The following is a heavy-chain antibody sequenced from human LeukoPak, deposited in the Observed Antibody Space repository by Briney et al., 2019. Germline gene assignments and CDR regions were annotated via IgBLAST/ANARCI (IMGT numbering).Heavy chain of an antibody. Sequence: GGSLRLSCAASGFTFSTYTMSWVRRAPGEGLEWVSAIGSSGRSTHYADSVQGRFTISRDNSKNTLYLQMNSLRAEDTAVYYCVRDHQWAFDYWGQGALVTVSS. CDR3: VRDHQWAFDY. D-gene: IGHD2-8*01. J-gene: IGHJ4*02. CDR1: GFTFSTYT. CDR2: IGSSGRST. V-gene: IGHV3-23*01.